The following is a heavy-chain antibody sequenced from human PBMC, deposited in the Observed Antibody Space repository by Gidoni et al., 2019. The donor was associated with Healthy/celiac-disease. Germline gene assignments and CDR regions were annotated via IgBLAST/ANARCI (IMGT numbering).Heavy chain of an antibody. CDR3: ARATPVARGRDGSGVDY. Sequence: QVQLQQWGAGLLKPSETLSLTCAVYGGSFSGYYWSWIRQPPGKGLEWIGEINHSGSTNYNPSLKSRVTISVDTSKNQFSLKLSSVTAADTAVYYCARATPVARGRDGSGVDYWGQGTLVTVSS. CDR2: INHSGST. CDR1: GGSFSGYY. V-gene: IGHV4-34*01. D-gene: IGHD3-10*01. J-gene: IGHJ4*02.